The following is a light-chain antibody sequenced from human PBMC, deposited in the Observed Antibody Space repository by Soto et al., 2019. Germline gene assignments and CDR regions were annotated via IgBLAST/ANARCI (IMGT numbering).Light chain of an antibody. CDR1: QSVSSSY. Sequence: EILLTQSPGTLSLSQWERATLSCRASQSVSSSYLAWYQQKPGRAPRLLIYGASSRATGIPDRFSGSGSGTDFTLTISRLEPEDFAVYYCQQYGSSPSITFGQGTRLEIK. CDR2: GAS. V-gene: IGKV3-20*01. J-gene: IGKJ5*01. CDR3: QQYGSSPSIT.